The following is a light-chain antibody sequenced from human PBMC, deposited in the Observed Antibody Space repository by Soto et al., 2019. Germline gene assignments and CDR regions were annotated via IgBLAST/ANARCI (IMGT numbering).Light chain of an antibody. J-gene: IGLJ1*01. CDR3: SSYTSSSTFV. CDR2: DVS. V-gene: IGLV2-14*03. CDR1: SSDVGAYHY. Sequence: QAASVSGSPGQSITISCTGTSSDVGAYHYVSWYQQHPGKAPKLMIYDVSNRPSGVSNRFSGSKSGNTASLTISGLQAEDEADYYCSSYTSSSTFVFGTGTKLTVL.